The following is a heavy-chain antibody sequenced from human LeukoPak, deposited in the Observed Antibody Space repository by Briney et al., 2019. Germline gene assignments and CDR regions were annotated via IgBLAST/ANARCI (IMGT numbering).Heavy chain of an antibody. V-gene: IGHV4-34*01. CDR2: INHSGST. Sequence: PSETLSLTCAVYGGSFSGYYWSWLRQPPGKGLEWIGEINHSGSTNYNPSLESRVTISVDTSKNQFSLKLSSVTAADTAVYYCARTAVTIVGVVITPFDYWGQGTLVTVSA. D-gene: IGHD3-3*01. CDR1: GGSFSGYY. CDR3: ARTAVTIVGVVITPFDY. J-gene: IGHJ4*02.